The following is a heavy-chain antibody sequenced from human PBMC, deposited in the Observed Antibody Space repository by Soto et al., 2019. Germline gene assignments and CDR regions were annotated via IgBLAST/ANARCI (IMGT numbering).Heavy chain of an antibody. CDR1: GYTFTSYG. Sequence: QVQLVQSGAEVKKPGASVKVSCKASGYTFTSYGISWVRQAPGQGLEWMGWISAYNGNTNYAQKLQGRVTMTTDTSTSTADLELRSLRSDDTAVYYCARTVRAGGAMGYFDYWGQGTLVTVSS. V-gene: IGHV1-18*01. J-gene: IGHJ4*02. CDR2: ISAYNGNT. D-gene: IGHD3-10*01. CDR3: ARTVRAGGAMGYFDY.